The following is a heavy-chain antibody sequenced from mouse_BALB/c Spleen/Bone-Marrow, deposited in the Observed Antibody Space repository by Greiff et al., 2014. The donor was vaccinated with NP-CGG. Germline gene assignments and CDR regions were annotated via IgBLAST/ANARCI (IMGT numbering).Heavy chain of an antibody. D-gene: IGHD1-1*01. J-gene: IGHJ1*01. CDR3: TRSNYGYWYFDV. CDR1: GYTFTGYY. Sequence: VKLMESGAELVKPGASVKLSCKASGYTFTGYYMYWVKQRPGQGLEWIGEINPTNGGTNFNEKFKSKATLTVDKSSSTAYMQLSSLTSEDSAVYYCTRSNYGYWYFDVWGAGTTVTVSS. V-gene: IGHV1S81*02. CDR2: INPTNGGT.